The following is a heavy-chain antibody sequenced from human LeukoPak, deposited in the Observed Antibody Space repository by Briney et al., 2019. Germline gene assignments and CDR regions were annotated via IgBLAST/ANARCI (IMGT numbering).Heavy chain of an antibody. CDR2: IYHSGST. Sequence: SQTLSLTCAVSGGSISSGGYSWSWIRQPPGKGLEWIGYIYHSGSTNYNPSLKSRVTIPVDTSKNQFSLKLTSVTAADTAVYYCARGYQLLWGGWFDPWGQGTLVTVSS. CDR1: GGSISSGGYS. D-gene: IGHD2-2*01. V-gene: IGHV4-30-2*01. CDR3: ARGYQLLWGGWFDP. J-gene: IGHJ5*02.